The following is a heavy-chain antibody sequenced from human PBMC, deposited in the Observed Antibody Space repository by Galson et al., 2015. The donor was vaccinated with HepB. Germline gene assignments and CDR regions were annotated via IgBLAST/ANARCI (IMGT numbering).Heavy chain of an antibody. CDR1: GFTFSSYA. Sequence: SLRLSCAASGFTFSSYAMHWVRQAPGKGLEWVAVISYDGSNKYYVDSVKGRFTISRDNSKNTLYLQMNSLRAEDTAVYYCARGAVTTTWDYYYYGMDVWGQGTTVTVSS. J-gene: IGHJ6*02. CDR2: ISYDGSNK. D-gene: IGHD4-11*01. CDR3: ARGAVTTTWDYYYYGMDV. V-gene: IGHV3-30-3*01.